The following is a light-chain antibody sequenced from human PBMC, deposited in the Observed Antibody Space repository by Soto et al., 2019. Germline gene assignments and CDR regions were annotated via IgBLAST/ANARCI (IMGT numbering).Light chain of an antibody. V-gene: IGKV3-15*01. CDR1: QSVSSD. J-gene: IGKJ2*01. CDR3: LQYNDWPPKQYT. Sequence: EIVMTQSPATLSVSPGERVTLSCRASQSVSSDLAWYQYKPGQAPRLLIYGASTRATGTPARFSGSGSGTEFALSLRILQSQAFAVYYCLQYNDWPPKQYTFGQGTKLEIK. CDR2: GAS.